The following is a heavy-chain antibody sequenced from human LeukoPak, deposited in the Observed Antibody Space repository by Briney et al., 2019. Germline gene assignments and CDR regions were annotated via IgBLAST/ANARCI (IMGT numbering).Heavy chain of an antibody. J-gene: IGHJ4*02. V-gene: IGHV3-48*03. CDR1: GFTFSSYE. CDR3: ARWPGSGDLTGYALYYFDY. Sequence: GGSLRLSCAASGFTFSSYEMNWVRQAPGKGLEWVSYISNSGNTIYYADSVKGRFTISRDNAKNSLYLQMNSLRAEDTAVYYCARWPGSGDLTGYALYYFDYWGQGTLVTVSS. D-gene: IGHD3-9*01. CDR2: ISNSGNTI.